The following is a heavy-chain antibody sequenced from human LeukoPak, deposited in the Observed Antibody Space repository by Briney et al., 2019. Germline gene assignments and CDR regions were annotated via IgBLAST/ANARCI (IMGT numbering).Heavy chain of an antibody. CDR2: FDPEDGET. CDR3: ATLPPSYCGGDCHHTGY. V-gene: IGHV1-24*01. CDR1: GYTLTELS. Sequence: ASVKVSCKVSGYTLTELSMHWVRQAPGKGLEWMGGFDPEDGETIYAQKFQGRVTMTEDTSTDTAYMELSSLRSEDTAVYYCATLPPSYCGGDCHHTGYWGQGTLVTVSS. J-gene: IGHJ4*02. D-gene: IGHD2-21*02.